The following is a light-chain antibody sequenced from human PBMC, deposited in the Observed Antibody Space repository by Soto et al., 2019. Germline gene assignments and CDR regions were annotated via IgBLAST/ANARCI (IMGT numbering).Light chain of an antibody. CDR2: DDS. Sequence: SYELTQPPSVSVAPGQTARITCGGNNIGSKSVHWYQQKPGQAPVLVVYDDSDRPSGIPERFSGSKSGNTASLTISGLQAEDEAVYFCCSYAGNKTVVFGGGTKLTVL. CDR3: CSYAGNKTVV. CDR1: NIGSKS. V-gene: IGLV3-21*02. J-gene: IGLJ3*02.